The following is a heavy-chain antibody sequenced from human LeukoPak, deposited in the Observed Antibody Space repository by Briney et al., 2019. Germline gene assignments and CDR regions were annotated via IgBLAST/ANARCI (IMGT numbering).Heavy chain of an antibody. CDR3: ARGTYYYDSSPAEGFDP. CDR1: GYTFTSYA. Sequence: ASVKVSCKASGYTFTSYAMKWVRQAPGQGLEWMGWINTNTGNPTYAQGFTGRFVFSLDTSVSTAYLQISRLKAEDTAVYYCARGTYYYDSSPAEGFDPWGQGTLVTVPS. J-gene: IGHJ5*02. CDR2: INTNTGNP. V-gene: IGHV7-4-1*02. D-gene: IGHD3-22*01.